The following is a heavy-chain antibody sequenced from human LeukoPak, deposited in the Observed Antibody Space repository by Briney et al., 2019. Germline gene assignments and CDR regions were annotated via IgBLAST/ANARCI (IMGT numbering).Heavy chain of an antibody. V-gene: IGHV4-39*01. J-gene: IGHJ4*02. Sequence: PSETLSLTCTVSGGSISSSSYYWGWIRQPPGKGLEWIGSIYYSGSTYYNPYLKSRVTISVDTSKNQFSLKLSSVTAADTAVYYCARLTPPGIAAAGILFDYWGQGTLVTVSS. CDR2: IYYSGST. D-gene: IGHD6-13*01. CDR1: GGSISSSSYY. CDR3: ARLTPPGIAAAGILFDY.